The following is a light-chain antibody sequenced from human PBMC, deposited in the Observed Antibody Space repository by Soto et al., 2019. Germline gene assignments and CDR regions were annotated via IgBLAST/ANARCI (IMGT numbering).Light chain of an antibody. CDR3: QQRSNWPWT. J-gene: IGKJ1*01. CDR1: QSVSSY. V-gene: IGKV3-11*01. CDR2: VAS. Sequence: EIVLTQSPATLSLSPGERATLSCRASQSVSSYLAWYQQKPGQAPRLLIYVASNRATGIPAKFSGSGSGTDFTLTISSLEPEDFAVYYCQQRSNWPWTFGQETKVEIK.